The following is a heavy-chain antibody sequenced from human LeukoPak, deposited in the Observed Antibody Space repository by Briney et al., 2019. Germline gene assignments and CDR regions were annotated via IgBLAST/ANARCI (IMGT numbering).Heavy chain of an antibody. CDR2: IIPIFGTA. Sequence: GASVKVSCKASGGTFSSYAVSWVRQAPGQGLEWMGGIIPIFGTANYAQKFQGRVTITADKSTSTAYMELSSLRSEDTAVYYCARVDGYSSSWYLKLRTYYYYMDVWGKGTTVTVSS. V-gene: IGHV1-69*06. D-gene: IGHD6-13*01. CDR3: ARVDGYSSSWYLKLRTYYYYMDV. CDR1: GGTFSSYA. J-gene: IGHJ6*03.